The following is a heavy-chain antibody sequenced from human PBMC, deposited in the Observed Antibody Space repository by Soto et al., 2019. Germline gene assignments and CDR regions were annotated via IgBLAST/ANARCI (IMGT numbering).Heavy chain of an antibody. CDR2: VYTTGTT. J-gene: IGHJ6*02. CDR3: TRDPVMTAGYGLDV. D-gene: IGHD2-21*02. V-gene: IGHV3-66*01. CDR1: GFTVGSSF. Sequence: DVQLVESGGDLVQPGESLRLSCAAFGFTVGSSFMSWVRQAPGKGQEWVSVVYTTGTTYYADSVKGRVTISRDDGKNTVYLQMNSLTIEDTAVYYCTRDPVMTAGYGLDVSGQGTTVIVS.